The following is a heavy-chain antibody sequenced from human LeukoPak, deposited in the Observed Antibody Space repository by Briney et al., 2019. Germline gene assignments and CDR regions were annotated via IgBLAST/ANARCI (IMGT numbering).Heavy chain of an antibody. V-gene: IGHV1-69*04. CDR3: ARAGSGASEYFDL. J-gene: IGHJ2*01. CDR2: IIPILGIA. CDR1: GGTFSSYA. Sequence: SVKVSCKASGGTFSSYAISWVRQAPGQGLEWMGRIIPILGIANYAQKFQGRVTITADKSTSTAYMELSSLRSEDTAVYYCARAGSGASEYFDLWGRGTLVTVSS. D-gene: IGHD3-10*01.